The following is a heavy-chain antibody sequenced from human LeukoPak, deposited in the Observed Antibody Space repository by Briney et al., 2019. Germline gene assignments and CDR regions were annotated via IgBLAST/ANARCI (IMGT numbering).Heavy chain of an antibody. Sequence: SSETLSLTCAVYGGSFSGYYWSWIRQPPGKGLEWIGEINHSGSTNYNPSLKSRVTISVDTSKNQFSLKLSSVTAADTAVYYCARFSPRAVWGQNWFDPWGQGTLVTVSS. V-gene: IGHV4-34*01. D-gene: IGHD3-16*01. CDR2: INHSGST. CDR3: ARFSPRAVWGQNWFDP. J-gene: IGHJ5*02. CDR1: GGSFSGYY.